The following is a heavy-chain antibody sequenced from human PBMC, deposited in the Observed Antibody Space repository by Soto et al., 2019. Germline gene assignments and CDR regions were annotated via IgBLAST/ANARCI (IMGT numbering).Heavy chain of an antibody. J-gene: IGHJ4*02. CDR3: AREREQGFGELSTLGGD. V-gene: IGHV3-33*01. CDR2: IWYDGSNK. CDR1: GFTFSSYG. Sequence: ESGGVVVQPGRSLRLSCAASGFTFSSYGMHWVRQAPGKVLEWVAVIWYDGSNKYYADSVKGRFTISRDNSKNTLYLQMNSLRAEDTAVYYCAREREQGFGELSTLGGDWGQGTLVTVSS. D-gene: IGHD3-10*01.